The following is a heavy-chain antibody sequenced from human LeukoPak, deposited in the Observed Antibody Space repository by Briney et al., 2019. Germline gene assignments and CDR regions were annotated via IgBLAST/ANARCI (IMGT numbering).Heavy chain of an antibody. CDR2: ISYDGSNK. V-gene: IGHV3-30-3*01. J-gene: IGHJ5*02. Sequence: WVAVISYDGSNKYYADSVKGRFTISRDNSKNTLYLQMNSLRAEDTAVYYCARDFGFYWFDPWGQGTLVTVSS. D-gene: IGHD3-3*01. CDR3: ARDFGFYWFDP.